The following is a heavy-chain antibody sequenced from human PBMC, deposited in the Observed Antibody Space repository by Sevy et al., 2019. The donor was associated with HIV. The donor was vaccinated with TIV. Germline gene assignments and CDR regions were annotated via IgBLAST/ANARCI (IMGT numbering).Heavy chain of an antibody. Sequence: SETLSHTCTVSGGSISSYYWSWIRQPPGKGLEWIGYIYYSGSTNDNPSLKSRVTISVDTSKNQFSLKLSSVTAADTAVYYCARGAAASDYWGQGTLVTVSS. CDR3: ARGAAASDY. CDR1: GGSISSYY. J-gene: IGHJ4*02. CDR2: IYYSGST. V-gene: IGHV4-59*01. D-gene: IGHD6-13*01.